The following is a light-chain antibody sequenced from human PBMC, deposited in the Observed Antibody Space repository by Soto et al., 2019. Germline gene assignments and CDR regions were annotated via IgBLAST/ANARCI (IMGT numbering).Light chain of an antibody. J-gene: IGLJ1*01. CDR3: SSYTSSSTYV. CDR1: SSDVGGYNY. CDR2: DVS. Sequence: QSVLTQPASVSGSPGHSITISCTGTSSDVGGYNYVSWYQQHPGKSPKRMIYDVSNRPSGVSNRFSGSKSGNTASLTISGLQAEDEADYYCSSYTSSSTYVFGTGTKLTVL. V-gene: IGLV2-14*01.